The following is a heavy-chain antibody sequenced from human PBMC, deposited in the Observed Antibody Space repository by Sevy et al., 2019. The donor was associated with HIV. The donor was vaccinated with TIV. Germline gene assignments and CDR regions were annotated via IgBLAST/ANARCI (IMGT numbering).Heavy chain of an antibody. J-gene: IGHJ3*01. CDR2: IYYSGTT. V-gene: IGHV4-39*01. CDR1: DVSISSGTNY. CDR3: ARQRGGWYEHDASDV. D-gene: IGHD6-19*01. Sequence: SETLSLTCTVSDVSISSGTNYWGWIRQPPGKGLEWIRSIYYSGTTYYNPSVKSRFTMSADTSMNPFSLKLSSVTVADTAVYYCARQRGGWYEHDASDVWGQGTMVTVSS.